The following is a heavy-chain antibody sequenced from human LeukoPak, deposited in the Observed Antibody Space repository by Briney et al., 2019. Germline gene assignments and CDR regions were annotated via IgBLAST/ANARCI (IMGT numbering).Heavy chain of an antibody. V-gene: IGHV2-70*04. D-gene: IGHD2-15*01. Sequence: SGPTLVNPTQTLTLTCTFSGFSVSTSGMRASWIRQPPGNALEWLARIDWDDDKFYTTSLKTRLTISKDTSKNQVVLTMTNMDPVDTATYYCAAALGSWYDHWGQGTLVTVSS. CDR3: AAALGSWYDH. CDR2: IDWDDDK. CDR1: GFSVSTSGMR. J-gene: IGHJ5*02.